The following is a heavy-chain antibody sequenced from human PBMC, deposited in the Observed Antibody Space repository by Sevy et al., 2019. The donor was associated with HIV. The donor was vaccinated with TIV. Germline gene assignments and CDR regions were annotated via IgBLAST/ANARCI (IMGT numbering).Heavy chain of an antibody. V-gene: IGHV3-21*01. CDR1: GFTFSSYS. J-gene: IGHJ3*02. CDR2: ISSSSSYI. D-gene: IGHD1-7*01. Sequence: GGSLRLSCAASGFTFSSYSMNWVRQAPGKGLEWVSSISSSSSYIYYADSVKGRFTISRDNAKNSLYLQMNSLRAEDTAVYYCVRDLNWNFDAFDIWGQGTMVTVSS. CDR3: VRDLNWNFDAFDI.